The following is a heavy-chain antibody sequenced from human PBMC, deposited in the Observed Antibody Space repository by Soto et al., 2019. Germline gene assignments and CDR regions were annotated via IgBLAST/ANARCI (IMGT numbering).Heavy chain of an antibody. CDR1: GYTFTGYY. V-gene: IGHV1-2*02. CDR3: ATHLGYYDSSGYYSLTYFDY. J-gene: IGHJ4*02. D-gene: IGHD3-22*01. Sequence: ASVKVSCKASGYTFTGYYMHWVRQAPGQGLEWMGWINPNSGGTNYAQKFQGRVTMTRDTSISTAYMELSRLRSDDTAVYYCATHLGYYDSSGYYSLTYFDYWGQGTLVTVSS. CDR2: INPNSGGT.